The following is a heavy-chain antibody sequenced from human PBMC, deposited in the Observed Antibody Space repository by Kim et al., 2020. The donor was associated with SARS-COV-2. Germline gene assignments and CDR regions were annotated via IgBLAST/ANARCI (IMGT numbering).Heavy chain of an antibody. CDR3: ARGGYSSSHNIYYYYYGMDV. V-gene: IGHV1-69*13. D-gene: IGHD6-6*01. CDR1: GGTFSSYA. CDR2: IIPIFGTA. J-gene: IGHJ6*02. Sequence: SVKVSCKASGGTFSSYAISWVRQAPGQGLEWMGGIIPIFGTANYAQKFQGRVTITADESTSTAYMELSSLRSEDTAVYYCARGGYSSSHNIYYYYYGMDVWGQGTTVTVSS.